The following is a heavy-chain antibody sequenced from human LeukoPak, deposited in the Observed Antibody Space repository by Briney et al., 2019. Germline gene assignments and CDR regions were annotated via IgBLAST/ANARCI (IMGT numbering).Heavy chain of an antibody. CDR2: ISGSGGGT. D-gene: IGHD6-13*01. CDR3: VKDAYTSSWYRFDP. J-gene: IGHJ5*02. Sequence: GGSLRLSCAASGFTFSSYAMSWVRQAPGKGLEWVSAISGSGGGTSYADSVKGRFTISRDNSKNTLSLQMNSLRAEDTAVYYCVKDAYTSSWYRFDPWGQGTLVTVSS. CDR1: GFTFSSYA. V-gene: IGHV3-23*01.